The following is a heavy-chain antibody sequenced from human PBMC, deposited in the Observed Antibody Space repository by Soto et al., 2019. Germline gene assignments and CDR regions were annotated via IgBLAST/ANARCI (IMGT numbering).Heavy chain of an antibody. CDR2: IDPSDSYT. CDR1: GYSFSSYW. Sequence: GESLKISCKGSGYSFSSYWISWVRQMPGKGLEWMGRIDPSDSYTNYSPSFQGHVTISADKSISAAYLQWSSLKASDTAMYYCAREAIVASFDYWGQGTLVTVSS. CDR3: AREAIVASFDY. J-gene: IGHJ4*02. V-gene: IGHV5-10-1*01. D-gene: IGHD6-13*01.